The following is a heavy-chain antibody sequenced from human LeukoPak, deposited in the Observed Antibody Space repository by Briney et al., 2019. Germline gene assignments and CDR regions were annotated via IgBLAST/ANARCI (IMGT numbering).Heavy chain of an antibody. CDR2: ISGNGGST. CDR3: VKDRDSYYYGMDV. V-gene: IGHV3-64D*09. Sequence: PGGSLRLSCSASGFTFSSYAMHWVRQAPGKGLEYVSAISGNGGSTYYADSVKGRFTISRDNSKNTLYLQMSSLRAEDTAVYYCVKDRDSYYYGMDVWGQGTTVTVSS. J-gene: IGHJ6*02. D-gene: IGHD5-24*01. CDR1: GFTFSSYA.